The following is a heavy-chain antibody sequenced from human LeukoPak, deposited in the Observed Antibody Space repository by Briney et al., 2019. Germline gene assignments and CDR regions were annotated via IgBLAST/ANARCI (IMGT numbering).Heavy chain of an antibody. CDR3: AKSQNSYSGSYLANYMDV. V-gene: IGHV3-30*02. CDR2: IRYDGSNK. CDR1: GFTFSSYG. D-gene: IGHD1-26*01. Sequence: GGSLRLSCAASGFTFSSYGMHWVRQAPGKGLEWVAFIRYDGSNKYYADSVKGRFTISRDNSKNTLYLQMNSLRAEDTAVYYCAKSQNSYSGSYLANYMDVWGKGTTVTVSS. J-gene: IGHJ6*03.